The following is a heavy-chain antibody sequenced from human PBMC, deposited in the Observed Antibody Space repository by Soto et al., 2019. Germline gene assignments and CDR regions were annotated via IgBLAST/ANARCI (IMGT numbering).Heavy chain of an antibody. V-gene: IGHV1-46*01. Sequence: QVQLLQSGAEVKKPGASVKVSCKASGYTFTRDQIHWVRQAPGQGLEWLGMIDPSGGKTNYAQKFQGRVTMTRDTSTSTVYMALSSLRSEDTAIYFCARVMRSLLSITALDTWGQGTLVTVSS. CDR2: IDPSGGKT. CDR3: ARVMRSLLSITALDT. CDR1: GYTFTRDQ. D-gene: IGHD5-18*01. J-gene: IGHJ5*02.